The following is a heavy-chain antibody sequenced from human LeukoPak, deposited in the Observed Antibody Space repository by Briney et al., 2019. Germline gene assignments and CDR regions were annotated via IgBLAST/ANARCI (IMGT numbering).Heavy chain of an antibody. CDR3: ARVPLGYCSSTSCYTGRRVRFDP. CDR2: INHSGST. Sequence: PSETLSLTCAVYGGSFSGYYWSWIRQPPGKGLEWIGEINHSGSTNYNPSLKSRVTISVDTPKNQFSLKLSSVTAADTAVYYCARVPLGYCSSTSCYTGRRVRFDPWGQGTLVTVSS. V-gene: IGHV4-34*01. J-gene: IGHJ5*02. CDR1: GGSFSGYY. D-gene: IGHD2-2*02.